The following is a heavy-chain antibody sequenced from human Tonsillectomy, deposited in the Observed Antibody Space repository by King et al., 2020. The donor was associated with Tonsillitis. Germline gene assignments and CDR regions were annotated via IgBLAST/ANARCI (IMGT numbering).Heavy chain of an antibody. J-gene: IGHJ4*02. CDR1: GFTFSNAW. Sequence: VQLVESGGGLVKPGGSLRLSCAASGFTFSNAWMSWVRQAPGKGLEWVGRIKSKTDGGTTDYAAPVKGRFTISRDDSKNTLYLQMNSLKTEDTAVYYCDRTPLGGEGAGYWGQGTLVTVSS. CDR2: IKSKTDGGTT. V-gene: IGHV3-15*01. D-gene: IGHD3-10*01. CDR3: DRTPLGGEGAGY.